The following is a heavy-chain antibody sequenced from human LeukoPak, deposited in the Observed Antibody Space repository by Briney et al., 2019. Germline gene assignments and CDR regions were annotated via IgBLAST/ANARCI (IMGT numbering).Heavy chain of an antibody. CDR2: ISGSGGST. D-gene: IGHD3-22*01. CDR3: AKDPRLGYYDSSGYPDY. Sequence: GGSLRLSCAASGFTFSSYAMSWVREAPGKGLEWVSAISGSGGSTDYADSVKGRFTISRDNSKNTLYLQMNSLRAEDTAVYYCAKDPRLGYYDSSGYPDYWGQGTLVTVSS. V-gene: IGHV3-23*01. CDR1: GFTFSSYA. J-gene: IGHJ4*02.